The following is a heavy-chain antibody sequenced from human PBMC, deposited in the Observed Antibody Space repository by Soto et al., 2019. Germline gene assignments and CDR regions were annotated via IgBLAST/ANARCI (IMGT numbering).Heavy chain of an antibody. Sequence: GGSLRLSCAASGFIVNSNYMSWVRQVPGKRLEWVSAIYSGGYTHYADSVKGRFTISRDNAKNSLYLQMNSLRAEDTAVYYCVRENYYTFDFWGQGTPVTSPQ. CDR1: GFIVNSNY. CDR3: VRENYYTFDF. J-gene: IGHJ4*02. CDR2: IYSGGYT. V-gene: IGHV3-53*01. D-gene: IGHD3-10*01.